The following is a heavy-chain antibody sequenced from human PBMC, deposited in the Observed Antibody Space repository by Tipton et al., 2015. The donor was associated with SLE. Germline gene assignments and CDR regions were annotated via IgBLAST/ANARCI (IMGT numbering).Heavy chain of an antibody. CDR3: ARRSITPYFDY. J-gene: IGHJ4*02. CDR2: VYYSGTT. V-gene: IGHV4-38-2*01. Sequence: LRLSCAASGFTFSDYYMNWVRQVPGKGLEWLGSVYYSGTTYYSPSLKSRIAISVDTSKNQFSLKVTSVTAADTAVYYCARRSITPYFDYWGQGTLVTVSS. D-gene: IGHD2/OR15-2a*01. CDR1: GFTFSDYY.